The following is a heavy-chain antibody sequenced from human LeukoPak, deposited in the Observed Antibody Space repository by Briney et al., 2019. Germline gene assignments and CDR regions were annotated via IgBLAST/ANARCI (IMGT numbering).Heavy chain of an antibody. CDR1: RFTVSSNY. Sequence: GGSLRLSCAASRFTVSSNYMGWVRQAPGKGLDWVSVLYADGSKYYPDSVKGRFTISRDNSQNTLYLQLDSLRAEDTAVYYCASLFDGSGYGAFDIWAQGTMVTVSS. CDR3: ASLFDGSGYGAFDI. D-gene: IGHD3-3*01. CDR2: LYADGSK. J-gene: IGHJ3*02. V-gene: IGHV3-66*02.